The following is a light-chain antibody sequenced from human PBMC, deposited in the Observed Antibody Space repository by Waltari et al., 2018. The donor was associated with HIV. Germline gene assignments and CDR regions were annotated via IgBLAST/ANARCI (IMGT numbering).Light chain of an antibody. CDR2: GAS. J-gene: IGKJ5*01. Sequence: IQVTQSPPSLSASVGDRVTITCRASQAIDNHLAWYRQKPGNVPKVLIYGASTLQSGVPSRFSGSGSGTDFTLTTSNLQPEDIATYYCQKYDTAPITLGQGTRLAIK. CDR1: QAIDNH. V-gene: IGKV1-27*01. CDR3: QKYDTAPIT.